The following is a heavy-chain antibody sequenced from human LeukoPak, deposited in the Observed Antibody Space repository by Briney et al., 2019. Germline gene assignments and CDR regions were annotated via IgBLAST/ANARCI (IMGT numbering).Heavy chain of an antibody. CDR1: GGSISSYY. CDR2: IYTSGST. D-gene: IGHD1-26*01. J-gene: IGHJ3*02. V-gene: IGHV4-4*07. Sequence: PSETLPLTCTVSGGSISSYYWSWIRQPAGKGLEWIGRIYTSGSTNYNPSLKSRVTISVDKSKNQFSLKLSSVTAADTAVYYCARDTIVGAVVGKEAFDIWGQGRVVAVSS. CDR3: ARDTIVGAVVGKEAFDI.